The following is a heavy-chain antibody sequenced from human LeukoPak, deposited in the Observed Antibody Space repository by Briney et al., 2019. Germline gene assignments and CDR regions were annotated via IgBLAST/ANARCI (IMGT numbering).Heavy chain of an antibody. V-gene: IGHV3-48*01. D-gene: IGHD2-2*01. Sequence: GGSLRLSCAASGFTFSSYSMNWVRQAPGKGLEWVSYISSSSSTIYYADSVKGRFTISRDNAKNSLYLQMNSLRAEDTAVYYCARACTSCYDFDYWAREPWSPSPQ. J-gene: IGHJ4*02. CDR3: ARACTSCYDFDY. CDR2: ISSSSSTI. CDR1: GFTFSSYS.